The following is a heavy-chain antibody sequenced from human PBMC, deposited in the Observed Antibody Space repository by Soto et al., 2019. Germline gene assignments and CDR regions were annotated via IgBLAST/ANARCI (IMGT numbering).Heavy chain of an antibody. CDR2: ISHRGST. D-gene: IGHD3-3*01. V-gene: IGHV4-4*02. Sequence: QVHLQESGPGLVKPSGTLALTCAVSGGSISSDKWWTWVRQPPGKGLEWIGEISHRGSTNYSPSFKSRLSLSVDTTKTQSSLRLTSVTAADTAVYYCAAIPLASGVVSGRFDPWGQGSMVTVSS. J-gene: IGHJ5*02. CDR1: GGSISSDKW. CDR3: AAIPLASGVVSGRFDP.